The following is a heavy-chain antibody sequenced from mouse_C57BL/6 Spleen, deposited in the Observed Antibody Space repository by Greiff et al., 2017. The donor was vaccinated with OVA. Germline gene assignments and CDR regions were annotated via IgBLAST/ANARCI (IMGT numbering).Heavy chain of an antibody. CDR3: AMRDYDVKFAY. CDR1: GYTFTDYN. CDR2: INPNNGGT. J-gene: IGHJ3*01. D-gene: IGHD2-4*01. Sequence: EVQLQQSGPELVKPGASVKIPCKASGYTFTDYNMDWVKQSHGKSLEWIGDINPNNGGTIYNQKFKGKATLTVDKSSSTAYMELRSLTSEDTAVYYCAMRDYDVKFAYWGQGTLVTVSA. V-gene: IGHV1-18*01.